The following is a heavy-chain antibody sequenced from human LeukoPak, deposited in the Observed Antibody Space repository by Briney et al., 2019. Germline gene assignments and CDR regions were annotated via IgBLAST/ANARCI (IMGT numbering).Heavy chain of an antibody. CDR2: IYHSGST. CDR1: GGSISSDGYY. D-gene: IGHD1-26*01. Sequence: PSETLSLTCTVSGGSISSDGYYWGWIRQPPGKGLEWIGSIYHSGSTYYNPPLKSRVTISVDTSKNQFSLKLSSVTAADTAVYYCAAWEGSTDAFDIWGQGTMVTVSS. V-gene: IGHV4-39*07. J-gene: IGHJ3*02. CDR3: AAWEGSTDAFDI.